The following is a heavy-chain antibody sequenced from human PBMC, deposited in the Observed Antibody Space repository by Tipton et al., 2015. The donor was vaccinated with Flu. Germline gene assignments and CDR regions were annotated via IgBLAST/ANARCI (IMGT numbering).Heavy chain of an antibody. J-gene: IGHJ4*02. CDR3: ARVLLTYSLDY. V-gene: IGHV3-30*02. Sequence: SLGLSCAASGFTFNSYGMHWARQAPGKGLEWVAFIEHDGSDKSYADSVKGRFTISRDRSKNTLYLQMDSLTAEDTALYYCARVLLTYSLDYWGQGTRVTVSS. CDR2: IEHDGSDK. CDR1: GFTFNSYG. D-gene: IGHD2-15*01.